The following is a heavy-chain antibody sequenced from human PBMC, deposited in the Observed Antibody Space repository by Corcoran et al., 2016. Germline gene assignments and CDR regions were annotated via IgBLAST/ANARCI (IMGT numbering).Heavy chain of an antibody. CDR1: GGSISSSSYY. CDR2: IYYSGST. D-gene: IGHD4-17*01. V-gene: IGHV4-39*07. CDR3: ARVGVTTVTNWDY. Sequence: QLQLQESGPGLVKPSETLSLTCTVSGGSISSSSYYWGWIRQPPGKGLEWIGSIYYSGSTYYNPSLKSRVTISVDTSKNQFSLKLSSVTAADTAVYYCARVGVTTVTNWDYWGQGTLVTVSS. J-gene: IGHJ4*02.